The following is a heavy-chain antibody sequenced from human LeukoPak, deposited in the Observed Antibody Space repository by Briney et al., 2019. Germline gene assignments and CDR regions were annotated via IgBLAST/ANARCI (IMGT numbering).Heavy chain of an antibody. D-gene: IGHD2-2*01. CDR2: ISYHGINK. CDR1: GFTFSSYS. J-gene: IGHJ3*02. CDR3: ARGKSVAVPAVPLQGPDAFDI. V-gene: IGHV3-30*14. Sequence: GRSLRLSCAASGFTFSSYSMHWVRQAPGKGLEWVAVISYHGINKYYPDSVKGRFTISRDNSKNTLYLQMNSLRPEDTAVYYCARGKSVAVPAVPLQGPDAFDIWGQGTMVRVSS.